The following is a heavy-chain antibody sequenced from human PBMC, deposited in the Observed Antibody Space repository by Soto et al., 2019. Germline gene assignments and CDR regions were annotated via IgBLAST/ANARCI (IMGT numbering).Heavy chain of an antibody. CDR1: GYSFTSYW. CDR2: IDPSDSYT. CDR3: ARPHGDYDSYYGMDV. D-gene: IGHD4-17*01. J-gene: IGHJ6*02. Sequence: PGESLKISCKGSGYSFTSYWISWVLQIPWKGLEWMGRIDPSDSYTNYSPSFQGHVTISADKSISTAYLQWSSLKASDTAMYYCARPHGDYDSYYGMDVWGQGTTVTVAS. V-gene: IGHV5-10-1*01.